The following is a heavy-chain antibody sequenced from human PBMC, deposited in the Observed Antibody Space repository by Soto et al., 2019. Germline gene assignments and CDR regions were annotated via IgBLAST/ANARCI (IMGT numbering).Heavy chain of an antibody. CDR3: ATTSTVTTYYYYGMDV. D-gene: IGHD4-17*01. V-gene: IGHV5-10-1*01. CDR2: IDPSDSYT. J-gene: IGHJ6*02. CDR1: GYSFTSYW. Sequence: LGESLKISCKGSGYSFTSYWISWVRQMPGKGLEWMGRIDPSDSYTNYSPSFQGHVTISADKSISTAYLQWSSLKASDTAMYYCATTSTVTTYYYYGMDVWGQGTTVTVSS.